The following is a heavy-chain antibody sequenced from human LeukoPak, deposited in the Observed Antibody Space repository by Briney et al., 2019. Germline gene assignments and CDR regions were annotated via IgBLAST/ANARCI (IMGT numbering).Heavy chain of an antibody. V-gene: IGHV3-66*01. D-gene: IGHD6-19*01. CDR3: ARDRYSSGWYDGFFHFDF. J-gene: IGHJ4*02. CDR1: GFTVSSKY. CDR2: IYSGGST. Sequence: GGSLRLSCAASGFTVSSKYMSWVLQAPGKGLEWVSVIYSGGSTYYADSVKGRFTISRDNSKNTLYLQMNSLRAEDTAVYYCARDRYSSGWYDGFFHFDFWGQGILVTVSS.